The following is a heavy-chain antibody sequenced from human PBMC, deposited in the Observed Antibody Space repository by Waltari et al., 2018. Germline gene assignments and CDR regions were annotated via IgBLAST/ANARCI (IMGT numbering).Heavy chain of an antibody. CDR2: IYHSGST. CDR1: GYLTRSGDY. CDR3: ASLYSSSPDY. Sequence: QVQLQVSGPGLVKPSETLSLTCAVSGYLTRSGDYWGWIRQPPGKGLEWIGSIYHSGSTYYNPSLKSRVTISVDTSKNQFSLKLSSVTAADTAVYYCASLYSSSPDYWGQGTLVTVSS. J-gene: IGHJ4*02. V-gene: IGHV4-38-2*01. D-gene: IGHD6-6*01.